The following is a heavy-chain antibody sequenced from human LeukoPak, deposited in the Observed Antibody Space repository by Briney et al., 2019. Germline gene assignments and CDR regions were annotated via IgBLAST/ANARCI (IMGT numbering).Heavy chain of an antibody. J-gene: IGHJ6*03. Sequence: PSETLSLTCTVSGGSISSGGYYWSWIRQPPGKGLEWIGYIYHSGSTYYNPSLKSRVTISVDRSKNQFSLKLSSVTAADTAVYYCARAGVGVMSYLYYYYYMDVWGKGTTVTVSS. V-gene: IGHV4-30-2*01. D-gene: IGHD2-15*01. CDR2: IYHSGST. CDR1: GGSISSGGYY. CDR3: ARAGVGVMSYLYYYYYMDV.